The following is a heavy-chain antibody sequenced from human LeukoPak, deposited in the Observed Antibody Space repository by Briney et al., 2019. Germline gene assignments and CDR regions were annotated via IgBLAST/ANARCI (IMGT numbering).Heavy chain of an antibody. CDR1: GFTFDDYA. V-gene: IGHV3-9*01. J-gene: IGHJ6*02. CDR2: ISWNSGSI. D-gene: IGHD2-15*01. CDR3: AKDIGGAPDYYYYYGMDV. Sequence: PGRSLRLSCAASGFTFDDYAMHWVRQAPGKGLEWVSGISWNSGSIGYADSVKGRFTISRDNAKNSLYLQMSSLRAEDTALYYCAKDIGGAPDYYYYYGMDVWGQGTTVTVSS.